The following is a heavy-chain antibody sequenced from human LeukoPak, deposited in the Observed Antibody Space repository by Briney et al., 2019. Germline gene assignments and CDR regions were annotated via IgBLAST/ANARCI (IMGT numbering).Heavy chain of an antibody. CDR3: ARGSIAADTNDAFDI. D-gene: IGHD6-13*01. CDR1: GGTFSSYA. V-gene: IGHV1-69*04. J-gene: IGHJ3*02. CDR2: IIPIFGIA. Sequence: SVKVSCKASGGTFSSYAISWVRQAPGQGLEWMGRIIPIFGIANYAQKFQGRVTITADKSTSTAYMELSSLRSEDTAVYYCARGSIAADTNDAFDIWGQGTMVTVSS.